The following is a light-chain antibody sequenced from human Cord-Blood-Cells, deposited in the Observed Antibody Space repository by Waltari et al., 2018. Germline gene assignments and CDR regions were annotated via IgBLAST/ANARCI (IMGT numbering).Light chain of an antibody. CDR3: QQSYSTLLT. J-gene: IGKJ4*01. V-gene: IGKV1-39*01. CDR1: QSSSSY. CDR2: AAS. Sequence: DIQMTQSPSSLSASVGDRFTITCRASQSSSSYLNWYQQKPGKAPKLLIYAASSLQSGVPSRFSGSGSGTDFTLTISSLQPEDFATYYCQQSYSTLLTFGGGTKVEIK.